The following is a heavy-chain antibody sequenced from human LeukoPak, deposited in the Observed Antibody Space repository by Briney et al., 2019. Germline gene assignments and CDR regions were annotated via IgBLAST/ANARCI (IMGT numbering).Heavy chain of an antibody. CDR1: GGTSSSYA. CDR3: ARGGSAHCSSTSCQLAYYFDY. CDR2: IIPIFGTA. J-gene: IGHJ4*02. V-gene: IGHV1-69*05. D-gene: IGHD2-2*01. Sequence: SVKVSCKASGGTSSSYAISWVRQAPGQGLEWMGGIIPIFGTANYAQKFQGRVTITTDESTSTAYMELSSLRSEDTAVYYCARGGSAHCSSTSCQLAYYFDYWGQGTLVTVSS.